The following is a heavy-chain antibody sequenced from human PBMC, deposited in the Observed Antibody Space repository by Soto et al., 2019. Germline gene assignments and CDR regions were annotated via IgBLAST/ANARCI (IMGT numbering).Heavy chain of an antibody. Sequence: GGARRLWWGGCGGSLCTYGVHWIRQVPGKGLVWVSRISHDGTVITYADFVKGRFTISRDNAENTLYLQLNNLRAEDTATYYCGSDVNLLLFDYWGQGS. CDR1: GGSLCTYG. CDR3: GSDVNLLLFDY. D-gene: IGHD3-10*01. V-gene: IGHV3-74*01. CDR2: ISHDGTVI. J-gene: IGHJ4*02.